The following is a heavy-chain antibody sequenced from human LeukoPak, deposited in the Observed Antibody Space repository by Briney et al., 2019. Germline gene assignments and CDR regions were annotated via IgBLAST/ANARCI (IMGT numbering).Heavy chain of an antibody. J-gene: IGHJ3*02. CDR2: IYYSGST. Sequence: SETLSLTCTVSGGSISSGDYYWSWIRQPPGKGLEWIGYIYYSGSTYYSPSLKSRVTISVDTSKNQFSLKLSSVTAADTAVYYCASLPAAQYTHAFDIWGQGTMVTVSS. CDR3: ASLPAAQYTHAFDI. CDR1: GGSISSGDYY. V-gene: IGHV4-30-4*08. D-gene: IGHD2-2*01.